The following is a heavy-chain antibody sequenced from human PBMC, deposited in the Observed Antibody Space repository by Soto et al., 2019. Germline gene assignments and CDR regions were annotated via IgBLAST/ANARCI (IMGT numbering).Heavy chain of an antibody. J-gene: IGHJ4*02. CDR1: GFTFSSYA. D-gene: IGHD6-13*01. CDR3: AKGNGAAGGSGAYFHS. V-gene: IGHV3-23*01. Sequence: QLLESGGGLVQPGGSLRLSCATSGFTFSSYAMSWVRQAPGKGLEWVSTITNSGGNTFYAGSGKGRFTISRDNANSTLTLQINSLKAEDTAIYYCAKGNGAAGGSGAYFHSWGQGTLVTVSS. CDR2: ITNSGGNT.